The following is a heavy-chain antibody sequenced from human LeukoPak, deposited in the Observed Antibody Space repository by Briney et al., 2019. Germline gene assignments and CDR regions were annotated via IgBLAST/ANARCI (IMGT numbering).Heavy chain of an antibody. J-gene: IGHJ4*02. CDR3: ARIEEYGVATPY. Sequence: ASVKVSCKASGGTFSSYAISWVRQAPGQGLEWMGGIIPIFGTANYAQKFQGRVTITADESTSTAYMELRSLRSDDTAVYYCARIEEYGVATPYWGQGTLVTVSS. D-gene: IGHD5-12*01. V-gene: IGHV1-69*13. CDR2: IIPIFGTA. CDR1: GGTFSSYA.